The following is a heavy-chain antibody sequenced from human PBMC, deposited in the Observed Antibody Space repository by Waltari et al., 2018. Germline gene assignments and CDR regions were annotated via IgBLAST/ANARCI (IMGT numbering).Heavy chain of an antibody. J-gene: IGHJ4*02. V-gene: IGHV3-9*01. CDR3: AKGGSSSSPFDY. Sequence: EVQLVESGGGLVQPGRSLSLSCAASGFTFDDYAMHWVRQAPGKGLEWVSGISWNSGSIGYADSVKGRFTISRDNAKNSLYLQMNSLRAEDTALYYCAKGGSSSSPFDYWGQGTLVTVSS. CDR2: ISWNSGSI. CDR1: GFTFDDYA. D-gene: IGHD6-6*01.